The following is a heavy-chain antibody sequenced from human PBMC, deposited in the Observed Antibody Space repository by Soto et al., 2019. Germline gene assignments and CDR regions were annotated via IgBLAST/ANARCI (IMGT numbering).Heavy chain of an antibody. CDR1: GGSFSGYY. Sequence: SETLSLTCAVYGGSFSGYYWSWIRQPPGKGLEWIGEINHSGSTNYNPSLKSRVTISVDTSKNQFSLKLSSVTAADTAVYYCARGSGYYTYYFDYWGQGTLVTVSS. D-gene: IGHD3-3*01. CDR2: INHSGST. CDR3: ARGSGYYTYYFDY. V-gene: IGHV4-34*01. J-gene: IGHJ4*02.